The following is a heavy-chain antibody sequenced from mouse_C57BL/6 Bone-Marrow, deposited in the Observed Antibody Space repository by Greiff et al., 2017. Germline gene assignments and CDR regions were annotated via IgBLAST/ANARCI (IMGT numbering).Heavy chain of an antibody. CDR3: ARSPNWDYAMDY. V-gene: IGHV1-55*01. CDR2: IYPGSGST. Sequence: QVQLKESGAELVKPGASVKMSCKASGYTFTSYWITWVKQRPGQGLEWIGDIYPGSGSTNYNEKFKSKATPTVDTSSSTAYMQLSSLTSEDSAVYYCARSPNWDYAMDYWGQGTSVTVSS. J-gene: IGHJ4*01. CDR1: GYTFTSYW. D-gene: IGHD4-1*01.